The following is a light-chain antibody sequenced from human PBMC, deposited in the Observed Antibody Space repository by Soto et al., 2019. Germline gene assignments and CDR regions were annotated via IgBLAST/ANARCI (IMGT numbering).Light chain of an antibody. J-gene: IGKJ5*01. CDR3: MQALQSLT. CDR2: AAT. Sequence: DIQMTQSPSSLSASVGDSVTITCRASQRIGPYVNWYQQKPGKPPKLLISAATNLEDGVPSRFGGSGSGTDFTLKINRVEAEDVGTYYCMQALQSLTFGQGTRLEI. V-gene: IGKV1-39*01. CDR1: QRIGPY.